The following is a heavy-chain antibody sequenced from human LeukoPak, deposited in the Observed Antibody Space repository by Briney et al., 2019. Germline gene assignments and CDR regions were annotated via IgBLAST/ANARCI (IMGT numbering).Heavy chain of an antibody. CDR1: GYTFTGYY. V-gene: IGHV1-2*02. CDR3: ARVRYYYDSSGYYDAFDI. J-gene: IGHJ3*02. CDR2: INPNSGGT. D-gene: IGHD3-22*01. Sequence: ASVKVSCKGSGYTFTGYYMHWVRQAPGQGLEWMGWINPNSGGTNYAQKFQGRVTMTRDTSISTAYMELSRLRSDDTAVYYCARVRYYYDSSGYYDAFDIWGQGTMVTVSS.